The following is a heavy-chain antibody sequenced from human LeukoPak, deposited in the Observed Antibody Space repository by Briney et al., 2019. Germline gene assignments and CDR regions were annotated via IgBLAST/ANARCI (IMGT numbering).Heavy chain of an antibody. J-gene: IGHJ4*02. CDR3: ARLTWAPGDFDY. D-gene: IGHD7-27*01. V-gene: IGHV4-39*01. Sequence: SETLSLTCTVSGGPISSSSYYWGWIRQPPGKGLEWIGSIYYSGSTYYNPSLKSRVTISVDTSKNQFSLKLSSVTAADTAVYYCARLTWAPGDFDYWGQGTLVTVSS. CDR1: GGPISSSSYY. CDR2: IYYSGST.